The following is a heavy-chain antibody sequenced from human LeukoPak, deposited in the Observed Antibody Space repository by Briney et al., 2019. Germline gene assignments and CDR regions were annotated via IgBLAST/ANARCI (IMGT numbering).Heavy chain of an antibody. CDR1: GFTFSDYA. J-gene: IGHJ3*02. CDR3: ARAAHYYDSSGYYRDAFDI. Sequence: GGSLRLSCAASGFTFSDYAMSWVRQAPGKGLEWVSAISGSGGSTYYAESVKGRFTISRDNSKNTLYVQMNSLRADDTAVYYCARAAHYYDSSGYYRDAFDIWGQGTMVTVSS. D-gene: IGHD3-22*01. CDR2: ISGSGGST. V-gene: IGHV3-23*01.